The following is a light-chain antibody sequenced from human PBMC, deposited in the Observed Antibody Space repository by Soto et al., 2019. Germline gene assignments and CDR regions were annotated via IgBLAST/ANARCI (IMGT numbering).Light chain of an antibody. J-gene: IGKJ2*01. CDR2: GAS. CDR3: QQYET. Sequence: EIVLTHSPVTLSLSPWERATLSCRASQSVSSTYLAWYQQKPGQAPRLLIYGASSRATGIPDRFSGSGSGTDFTLTISRLEPEDFAVYYCQQYETFGQGTKVDIK. CDR1: QSVSSTY. V-gene: IGKV3-20*01.